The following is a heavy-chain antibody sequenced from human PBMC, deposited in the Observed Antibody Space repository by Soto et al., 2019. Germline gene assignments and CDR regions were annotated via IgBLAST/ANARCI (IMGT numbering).Heavy chain of an antibody. CDR1: GGSISSYY. J-gene: IGHJ5*02. V-gene: IGHV4-59*01. CDR2: IYYNGST. CDR3: ARVMNSPYYYDSSGYQNWFDP. D-gene: IGHD3-22*01. Sequence: SETLSLTCTVSGGSISSYYWSWIRQPPGKGLEWIGYIYYNGSTNYNPSLKSRVTISVDTSKNQFSLKLSSVTAADTAVYYCARVMNSPYYYDSSGYQNWFDPWGQGTLVTVSS.